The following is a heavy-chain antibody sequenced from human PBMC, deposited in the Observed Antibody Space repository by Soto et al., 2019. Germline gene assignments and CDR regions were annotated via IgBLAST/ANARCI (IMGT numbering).Heavy chain of an antibody. Sequence: QITLKESGPTLVKPTQTLTLTCTFSGFSLSTSGVGVGWIRQPPGKALEWLALIYWDDDKRYSPSLKSRLTLXKXRSKNQVGLTMTNMDPVDTATYYCAHFDYGDYWFDPWGQGTLVTVSS. CDR1: GFSLSTSGVG. CDR3: AHFDYGDYWFDP. CDR2: IYWDDDK. D-gene: IGHD4-17*01. J-gene: IGHJ5*02. V-gene: IGHV2-5*02.